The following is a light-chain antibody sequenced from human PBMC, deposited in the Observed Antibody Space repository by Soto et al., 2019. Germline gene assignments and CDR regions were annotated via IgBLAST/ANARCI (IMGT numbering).Light chain of an antibody. J-gene: IGKJ2*01. CDR1: QSISTK. CDR3: QQYINWPT. V-gene: IGKV3-15*01. Sequence: VLTQSPATLSVSPGERATLSCRASQSISTKLAWYQKKPGQSPRLLIYDASNRATGIPARISGSGSGTDFTLTISSLQSEDFAVYYWQQYINWPTFGQGTRLDI. CDR2: DAS.